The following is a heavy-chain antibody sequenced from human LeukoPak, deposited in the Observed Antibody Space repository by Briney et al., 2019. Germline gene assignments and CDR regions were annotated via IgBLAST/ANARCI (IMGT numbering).Heavy chain of an antibody. CDR2: ISYDGSNK. CDR1: GFTFSSYA. J-gene: IGHJ4*02. CDR3: ARDSFQSLDY. V-gene: IGHV3-30-3*01. Sequence: PGGSLRLSCAASGFTFSSYAMSWVRQAPGKGLEWVAVISYDGSNKYYADSVKGRFTTSRDNSKNPLYLQMNSLRAEDTAVYYCARDSFQSLDYWGQGTLVTVSS.